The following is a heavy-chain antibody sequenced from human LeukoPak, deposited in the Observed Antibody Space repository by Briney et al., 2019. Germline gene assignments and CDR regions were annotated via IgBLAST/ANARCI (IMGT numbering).Heavy chain of an antibody. V-gene: IGHV4-39*07. J-gene: IGHJ4*02. Sequence: SETLSLTCTVSGGSISSRSYYWGWIRQPPGMALEWIGSIYYTGRTYYNPSLKSRVTISLDTSRKQFSLNLTSVTAADTAVYYCARGPLAAKVFDYWGQGTLVTVSS. D-gene: IGHD5-12*01. CDR1: GGSISSRSYY. CDR2: IYYTGRT. CDR3: ARGPLAAKVFDY.